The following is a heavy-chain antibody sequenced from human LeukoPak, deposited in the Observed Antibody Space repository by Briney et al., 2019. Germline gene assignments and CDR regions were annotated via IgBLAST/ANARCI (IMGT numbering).Heavy chain of an antibody. Sequence: PGGSLRLSCAASGFTFSAYYMSWIRQAPGKGREWVSYISSSGNTIYYADAVEGRFTICRDNAKNSLYLQMNSLRGEDTAVYYCARFSYNWNYHYYKGIDVWGQGTTVTVSS. CDR3: ARFSYNWNYHYYKGIDV. CDR1: GFTFSAYY. J-gene: IGHJ6*02. V-gene: IGHV3-11*01. CDR2: ISSSGNTI. D-gene: IGHD1-20*01.